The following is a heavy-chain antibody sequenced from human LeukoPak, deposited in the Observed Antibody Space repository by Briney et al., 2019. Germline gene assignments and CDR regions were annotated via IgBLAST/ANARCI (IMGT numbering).Heavy chain of an antibody. Sequence: TSETLSLTCTVSGGSTTSGDYYWNWVRQPPGKGLEWIGNLNFRGSIFYHPSLKSRVTMSADPSQNQFSLRLMSVTAADTAVDYCATRSYRAHFDHWGQGTLVTVSS. V-gene: IGHV4-39*01. J-gene: IGHJ4*02. CDR3: ATRSYRAHFDH. CDR2: LNFRGSI. D-gene: IGHD3-16*02. CDR1: GGSTTSGDYY.